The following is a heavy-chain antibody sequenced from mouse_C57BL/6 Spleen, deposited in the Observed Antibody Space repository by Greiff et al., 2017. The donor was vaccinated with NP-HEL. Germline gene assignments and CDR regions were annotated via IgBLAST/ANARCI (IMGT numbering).Heavy chain of an antibody. CDR3: ARRDSSGSFDY. CDR1: GYTFTSYG. V-gene: IGHV1-81*01. D-gene: IGHD3-2*02. CDR2: IYPRSGNT. Sequence: QVQLKQSGAELARPGASVKLSCKASGYTFTSYGISWVKQRTGQGLEWIGEIYPRSGNTYYNEKFKGKATLTADKSSSTAYMELRSLTSEDSAVYFCARRDSSGSFDYWGQGTTLTVSS. J-gene: IGHJ2*01.